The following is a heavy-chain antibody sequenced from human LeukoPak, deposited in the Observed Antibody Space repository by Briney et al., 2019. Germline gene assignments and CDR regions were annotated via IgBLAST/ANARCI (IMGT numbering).Heavy chain of an antibody. CDR1: GGSFSGYY. V-gene: IGHV4-34*01. J-gene: IGHJ4*02. Sequence: SETLSLTCAAYGGSFSGYYWSWIRQPPGKGLEWIGEINHSGSTNYNPSLKSRVTISVDTSKNQFSLKLSSVTAADTAVYYCARGDRIAAAGGYFDYWGQGTLVTVSS. CDR2: INHSGST. D-gene: IGHD6-13*01. CDR3: ARGDRIAAAGGYFDY.